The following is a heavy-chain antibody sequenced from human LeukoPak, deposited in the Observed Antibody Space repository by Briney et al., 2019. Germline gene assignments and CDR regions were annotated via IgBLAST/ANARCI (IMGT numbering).Heavy chain of an antibody. Sequence: GGSLRLSCAASGFTFSSYEMNWVRQAPGKGLGWVANIGYSGRTIYYADSVKGRFTISRDNAKNSLYLQMNSLRVEDTAVYYCALLAVASDFDYWGQGALVTVSS. CDR3: ALLAVASDFDY. CDR2: IGYSGRTI. CDR1: GFTFSSYE. D-gene: IGHD6-19*01. V-gene: IGHV3-48*03. J-gene: IGHJ4*02.